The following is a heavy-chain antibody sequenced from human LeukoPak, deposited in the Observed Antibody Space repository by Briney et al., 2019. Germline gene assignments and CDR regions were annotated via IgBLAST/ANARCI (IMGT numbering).Heavy chain of an antibody. CDR2: IRYDGSNK. CDR1: GFTFKNFG. Sequence: GGSLRLSCAASGFTFKNFGMHWVRQAPGKGLEWVAFIRYDGSNKYYADSVKGRFTISRDNSKNVVDLQLNSLRPEDTAFYYCAKVLTYYTGSGSYYPDFWGQGILVTVSS. V-gene: IGHV3-30*02. D-gene: IGHD3-10*01. CDR3: AKVLTYYTGSGSYYPDF. J-gene: IGHJ4*02.